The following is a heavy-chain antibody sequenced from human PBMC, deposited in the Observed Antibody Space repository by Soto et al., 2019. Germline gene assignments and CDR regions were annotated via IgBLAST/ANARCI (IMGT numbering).Heavy chain of an antibody. V-gene: IGHV3-30-3*01. J-gene: IGHJ4*02. CDR2: ISYDGSNK. CDR1: GFTFSSYA. CDR3: ARESQDYYYGSGSYSGY. Sequence: QVQLVESGGGVVQPGRSLRLSCAASGFTFSSYAMHWVRQAPGKGLEWVAVISYDGSNKYYADSVKGRFTISRDNSKNTLYLQMNSLRAEDTAVYYCARESQDYYYGSGSYSGYWGQGTLVTVSS. D-gene: IGHD3-10*01.